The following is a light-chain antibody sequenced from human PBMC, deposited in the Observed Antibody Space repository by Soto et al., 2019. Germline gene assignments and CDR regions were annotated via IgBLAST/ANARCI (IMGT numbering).Light chain of an antibody. CDR1: QSISSW. V-gene: IGKV1-5*03. CDR2: KAS. J-gene: IGKJ5*01. Sequence: DIQMTQSPSTLSASIGDRVTITCRASQSISSWLAWYQQKPGKAPKLLIYKASTLESGVPSRFSGSGSGTEFTLTISSLQPDDSATYYCQQYISYPITFGQGTRLEIK. CDR3: QQYISYPIT.